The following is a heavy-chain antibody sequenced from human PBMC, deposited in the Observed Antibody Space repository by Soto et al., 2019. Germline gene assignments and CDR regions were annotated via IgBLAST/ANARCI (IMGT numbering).Heavy chain of an antibody. Sequence: SVKVSCKASGGTFSRYSITWVRQAPGHGLEWIGRIIPIFGIASYAQKFQGRVTITADKSTSTAYMELSSLRSEDTAVYYCAMEYCSSTSCYRDYWGQGTLVTVSS. V-gene: IGHV1-69*02. CDR1: GGTFSRYS. CDR2: IIPIFGIA. CDR3: AMEYCSSTSCYRDY. J-gene: IGHJ4*02. D-gene: IGHD2-2*02.